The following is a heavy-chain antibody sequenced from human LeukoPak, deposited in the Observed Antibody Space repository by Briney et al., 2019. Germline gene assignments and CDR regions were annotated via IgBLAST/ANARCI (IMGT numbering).Heavy chain of an antibody. J-gene: IGHJ6*03. V-gene: IGHV1-69*05. CDR2: IIPIFGTA. Sequence: GAAVKVSCKASGCTFTSYAINWVRQAPGQGLEWMGGIIPIFGTANYAQKFQGRVTITTDESTSTAYMKLSSLRSGDTAGYCCARARYDILTGYSDYYYYYMDVWGKGTTVTVSS. CDR1: GCTFTSYA. CDR3: ARARYDILTGYSDYYYYYMDV. D-gene: IGHD3-9*01.